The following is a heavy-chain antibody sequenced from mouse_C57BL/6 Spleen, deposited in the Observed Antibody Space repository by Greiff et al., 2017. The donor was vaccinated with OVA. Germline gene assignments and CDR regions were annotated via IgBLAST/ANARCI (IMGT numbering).Heavy chain of an antibody. CDR2: IDPSDSYT. J-gene: IGHJ4*01. D-gene: IGHD1-1*01. CDR3: ARYGSSGAMDY. CDR1: GYTFTSYW. Sequence: QVQLQQPGAELVKPGASVKLSCKASGYTFTSYWMQWVKQRPGQGLEWIGEIDPSDSYTNYNQKFKGKATLTVDTSSSTAYMQLSSLTSEDSAVYYCARYGSSGAMDYWGQGTSVTVSS. V-gene: IGHV1-50*01.